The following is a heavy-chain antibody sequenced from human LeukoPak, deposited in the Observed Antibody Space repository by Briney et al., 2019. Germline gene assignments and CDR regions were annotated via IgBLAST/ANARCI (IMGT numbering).Heavy chain of an antibody. CDR2: INHSGST. CDR3: ARGGPRGIVVVPAAYFDY. Sequence: SETLSLTCAVYGGSFSGYYWSWIGQPPGKGLEWIGEINHSGSTNYNPSLKSRVTISVDTSKNQFSLKLSSVTAADTAVYYCARGGPRGIVVVPAAYFDYWGQGTLVTVSS. V-gene: IGHV4-34*01. D-gene: IGHD2-2*01. CDR1: GGSFSGYY. J-gene: IGHJ4*02.